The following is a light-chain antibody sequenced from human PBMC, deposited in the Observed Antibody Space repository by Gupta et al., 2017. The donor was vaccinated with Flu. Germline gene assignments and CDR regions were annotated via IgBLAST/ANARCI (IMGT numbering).Light chain of an antibody. Sequence: DIQPNQSPSTLSASVGDRVTITCRASQRISVNRVAWYLQRPGKAPQLLIYKASTLNNVVPSSFSASGSKTVFVLTIDRLQPDDFATYYCQHYDGSVAFSAGTRV. CDR3: QHYDGSVA. CDR2: KAS. CDR1: QRISVNR. J-gene: IGKJ4*01. V-gene: IGKV1-5*03.